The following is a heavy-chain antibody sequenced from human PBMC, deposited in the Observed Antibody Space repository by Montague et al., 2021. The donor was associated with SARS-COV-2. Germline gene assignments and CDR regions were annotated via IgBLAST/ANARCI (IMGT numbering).Heavy chain of an antibody. V-gene: IGHV4-31*03. CDR1: GGSISSGGYY. J-gene: IGHJ4*02. CDR3: ARDEGSSGRDY. CDR2: IYYSGST. D-gene: IGHD3-22*01. Sequence: TLSLTCTVSGGSISSGGYYWSWLRQPPGKGLEWIGYIYYSGSTYYNPSLKSRVTISVDTSKNQFSLKLSSVTAADTAVYYCARDEGSSGRDYWGQGTLVTVSS.